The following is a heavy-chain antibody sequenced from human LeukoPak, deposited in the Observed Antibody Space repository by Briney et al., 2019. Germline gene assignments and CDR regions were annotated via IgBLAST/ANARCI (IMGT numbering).Heavy chain of an antibody. D-gene: IGHD1-1*01. Sequence: PSETLSLTCTVSGGSISSYYWSWIRQPPGKGLEWIGYIYYSGSTNYNPSLKSRVTISVDTSKNQFSLKLSSVTAADTAVYYCARAAYNWNDYSYYYYYMDVWGKGTTVIVSS. CDR3: ARAAYNWNDYSYYYYYMDV. V-gene: IGHV4-59*01. J-gene: IGHJ6*03. CDR1: GGSISSYY. CDR2: IYYSGST.